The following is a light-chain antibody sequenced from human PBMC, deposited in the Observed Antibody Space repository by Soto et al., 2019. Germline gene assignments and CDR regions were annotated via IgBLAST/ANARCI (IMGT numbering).Light chain of an antibody. J-gene: IGKJ4*01. CDR2: ASS. CDR3: QQSYSNTLS. CDR1: QSIYTY. V-gene: IGKV1-39*01. Sequence: DIQLTQSPSSLSASVGDRVTINCRASQSIYTYLNWFQLKPGKGPKLLIFASSTLQSGVPSRFSGSGSGADFSLTISSLQHEDFATYYCQQSYSNTLSLGGGTKVDIK.